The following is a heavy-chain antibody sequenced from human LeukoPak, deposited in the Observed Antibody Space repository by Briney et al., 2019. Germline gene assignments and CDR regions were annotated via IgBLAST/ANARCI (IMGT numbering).Heavy chain of an antibody. CDR3: ATGPPSDSGAFDI. J-gene: IGHJ3*02. CDR1: GGTFSSYA. Sequence: SMKVSCKASGGTFSSYAISWVRQAPGQGLEWMGRIIPILGIANYAQKFQGRVTITADKSTSTAYMELSSLRSEDTAVYYCATGPPSDSGAFDIWGQGTMVTVSS. D-gene: IGHD3-10*01. V-gene: IGHV1-69*04. CDR2: IIPILGIA.